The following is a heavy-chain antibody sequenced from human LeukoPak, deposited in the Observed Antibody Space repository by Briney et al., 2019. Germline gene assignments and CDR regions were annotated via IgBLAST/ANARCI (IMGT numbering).Heavy chain of an antibody. CDR2: IWYDGSNK. D-gene: IGHD2-2*01. CDR1: GFTFSSYG. Sequence: GRSLRLSCAASGFTFSSYGMHWVRQAPGKGLECVAVIWYDGSNKYYADSVKGRFTISRDNSKNTLYLQMNSLRAEDTAVYYCARSGTSGNYFDYWGQGTLVTVSS. CDR3: ARSGTSGNYFDY. V-gene: IGHV3-33*01. J-gene: IGHJ4*02.